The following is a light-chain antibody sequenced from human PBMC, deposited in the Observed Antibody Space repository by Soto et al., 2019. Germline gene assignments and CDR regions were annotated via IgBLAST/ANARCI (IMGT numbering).Light chain of an antibody. CDR2: DAS. J-gene: IGKJ3*01. CDR3: QQRSNWSLFT. V-gene: IGKV3-11*01. CDR1: QSVSSY. Sequence: EIVLTQSPATLSLSPGERATLSCRASQSVSSYLAWYQQKPGQAPRLLSYDASNRATGIPARFSGSGSGTDFTLTISSLEPEDFAVYYCQQRSNWSLFTFGPGTKVDIK.